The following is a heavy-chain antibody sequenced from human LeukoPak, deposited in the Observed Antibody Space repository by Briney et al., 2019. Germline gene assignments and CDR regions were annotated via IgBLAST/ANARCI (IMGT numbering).Heavy chain of an antibody. CDR2: ISSSGSTI. J-gene: IGHJ3*02. V-gene: IGHV3-48*03. Sequence: PGGSLRLSCAASGFTFSSYEMNWVRQAPGKGLEWVSYISSSGSTIYYADSVKGRFTISRDNAKNSLYLQMNSLRAEGTAVYYCAREGAANAFDIWGQGTMVTVSS. D-gene: IGHD3-16*01. CDR1: GFTFSSYE. CDR3: AREGAANAFDI.